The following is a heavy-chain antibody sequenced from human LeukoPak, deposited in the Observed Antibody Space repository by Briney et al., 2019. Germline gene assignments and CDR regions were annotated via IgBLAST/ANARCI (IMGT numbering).Heavy chain of an antibody. CDR3: AKDGGSGWYGGAFDI. CDR2: ISATGTTT. V-gene: IGHV3-23*01. CDR1: GFTFSSYA. J-gene: IGHJ3*02. D-gene: IGHD6-19*01. Sequence: GGSLRLSCAASGFTFSSYAMNWVRQAPGKGLEWVSAISATGTTTYYADSVKGRFTVSRDNSKNTLYLQMNSLRAEDTAVYYCAKDGGSGWYGGAFDIWGQGTMVTVSS.